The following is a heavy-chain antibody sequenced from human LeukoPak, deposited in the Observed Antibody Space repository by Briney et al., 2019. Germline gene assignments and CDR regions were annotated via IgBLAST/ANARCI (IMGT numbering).Heavy chain of an antibody. CDR3: AREHDSHYYDSSGYYNHFDY. J-gene: IGHJ4*02. Sequence: GGSLRLSCVASGFPFSSYWMTWVRQAPGKGLEWVANIKQDGSKKSYVDSVKGRFTISRDNSKNTLYLQMNSLRAEDTAVYYCAREHDSHYYDSSGYYNHFDYWGQGTLVTVSS. V-gene: IGHV3-7*01. CDR2: IKQDGSKK. D-gene: IGHD3-22*01. CDR1: GFPFSSYW.